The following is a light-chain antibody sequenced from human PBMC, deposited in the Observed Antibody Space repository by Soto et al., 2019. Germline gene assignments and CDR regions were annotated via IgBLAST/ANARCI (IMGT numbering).Light chain of an antibody. CDR3: SSYTTSGSLV. Sequence: QSALTQPASVSGSPGQSITISRTGTSSDVGGYNYVSWYQQHPGKAPKLMIYDVSNRPSWVSNRFSGSKSGNTASLTISGLQAEDEADYYCSSYTTSGSLVFGGGTKLTVL. J-gene: IGLJ2*01. V-gene: IGLV2-14*01. CDR1: SSDVGGYNY. CDR2: DVS.